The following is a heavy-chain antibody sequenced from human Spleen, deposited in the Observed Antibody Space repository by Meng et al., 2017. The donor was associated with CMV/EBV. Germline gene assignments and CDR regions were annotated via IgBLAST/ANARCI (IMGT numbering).Heavy chain of an antibody. D-gene: IGHD2-2*01. CDR1: GFTFDDYA. CDR3: AKVRVVGYGMDV. J-gene: IGHJ6*02. CDR2: ISWNSGKI. Sequence: GGSLRLSCAASGFTFDDYAMHWVRQAPGKGLEWVSGISWNSGKIGYADSVKGRFTISRDNAKNSLYLQMNSLRAEDTALYYCAKVRVVGYGMDVWGQGTTVTVSS. V-gene: IGHV3-9*01.